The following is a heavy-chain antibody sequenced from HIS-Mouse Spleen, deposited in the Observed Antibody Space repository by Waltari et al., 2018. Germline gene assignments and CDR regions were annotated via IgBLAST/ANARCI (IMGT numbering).Heavy chain of an antibody. D-gene: IGHD2-15*01. J-gene: IGHJ4*02. CDR1: GGAISSYY. CDR2: IYTSGST. Sequence: QVQLQESGPGLVKASETLSLTCTVSGGAISSYYWSWSRPPAGKGLEWIGRIYTSGSTNYNPSLKSRVTMSVDTSKNQFSLKLSSVTAADTAVYYCARYCSGGSCYGGSFDYWGQGTLVTVSS. V-gene: IGHV4-4*07. CDR3: ARYCSGGSCYGGSFDY.